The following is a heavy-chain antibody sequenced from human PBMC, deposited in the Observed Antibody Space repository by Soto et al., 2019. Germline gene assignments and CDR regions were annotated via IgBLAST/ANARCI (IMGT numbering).Heavy chain of an antibody. CDR3: ARDNWNSY. V-gene: IGHV3-74*01. CDR2: IDNDGSAT. D-gene: IGHD1-1*01. CDR1: GVTFNIYW. J-gene: IGHJ4*02. Sequence: GGSLRLSCVASGVTFNIYWMHWVRQAPGKGLEWVSRIDNDGSATTYADSVKGRFTISRDNAKNTLFLQMNTLRVDDTAVYYWARDNWNSYWGQGTLVTVSS.